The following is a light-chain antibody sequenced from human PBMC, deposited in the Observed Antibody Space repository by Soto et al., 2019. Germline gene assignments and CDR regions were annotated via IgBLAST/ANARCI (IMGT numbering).Light chain of an antibody. CDR3: QQYGSSTWT. V-gene: IGKV3-20*01. J-gene: IGKJ1*01. CDR1: QSVSSSY. CDR2: GAS. Sequence: LTQSPGTLSLSPGERATLSCRASQSVSSSYLAWYQQKPGQAPRLLIYGASSRATGIPDRFSGSGSGTDFTLTISRLEPEDFAVYYCQQYGSSTWTFGQGTKVDIK.